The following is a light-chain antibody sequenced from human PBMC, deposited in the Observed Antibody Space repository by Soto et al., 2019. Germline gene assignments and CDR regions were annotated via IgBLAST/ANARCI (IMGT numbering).Light chain of an antibody. CDR1: QSISSY. V-gene: IGKV1-39*01. CDR3: QQSYSTPPYT. J-gene: IGKJ2*01. CDR2: AAS. Sequence: DIQMTQSPSSLSASVGDRVTITCRARQSISSYLNWYQQKPGKAPKLLIYAASSLQSGVPSRFSGSGSGTDFTLTISSLQPEEFATYYCQQSYSTPPYTFGQGTKVDIK.